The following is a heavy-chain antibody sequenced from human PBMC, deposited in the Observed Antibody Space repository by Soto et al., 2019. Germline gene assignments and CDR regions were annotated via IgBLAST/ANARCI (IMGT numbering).Heavy chain of an antibody. Sequence: AGGSLRLSCAASGFTFSSYGMHWVRQAPGKGLEWVAVISYDGSNKYYADSVKGRFTISRDNSKNTLYLQMNSLRAEDTAVYYCAKDSLEIAVAGTYFDYWGQGTLVTVSS. CDR2: ISYDGSNK. CDR3: AKDSLEIAVAGTYFDY. CDR1: GFTFSSYG. J-gene: IGHJ4*02. V-gene: IGHV3-30*18. D-gene: IGHD6-19*01.